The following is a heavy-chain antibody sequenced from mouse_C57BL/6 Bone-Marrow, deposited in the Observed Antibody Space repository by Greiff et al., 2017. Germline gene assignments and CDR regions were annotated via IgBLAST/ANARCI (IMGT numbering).Heavy chain of an antibody. Sequence: VQLKESGGGLVQPGGSLSLSCAASGFTFTDYYMSWVRQPPGKALEWLGFIRNKANGYTTEYSASVKGRFTISRDNSQSILYLQMNALRAEDSATYYWAGSGANWPYFDYWGQGTTLTVSS. CDR3: AGSGANWPYFDY. CDR1: GFTFTDYY. V-gene: IGHV7-3*01. D-gene: IGHD4-1*01. CDR2: IRNKANGYTT. J-gene: IGHJ2*01.